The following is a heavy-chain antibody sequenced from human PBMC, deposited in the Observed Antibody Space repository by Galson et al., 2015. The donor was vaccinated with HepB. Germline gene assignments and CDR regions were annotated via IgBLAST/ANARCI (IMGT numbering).Heavy chain of an antibody. CDR2: IIPILGIA. Sequence: SVKVSCKASGGTFSSYAISWVRQAPGQGLEWMGRIIPILGIANYAQKFQGRVTITADKSTSTAYMELSSLRSEDTAVYYCARDLGGEAGGVDWGQGTLVTVSS. CDR1: GGTFSSYA. D-gene: IGHD3-16*01. CDR3: ARDLGGEAGGVD. V-gene: IGHV1-69*04. J-gene: IGHJ4*02.